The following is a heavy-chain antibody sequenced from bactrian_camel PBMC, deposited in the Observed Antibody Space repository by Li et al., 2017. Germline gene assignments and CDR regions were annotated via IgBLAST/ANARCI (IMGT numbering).Heavy chain of an antibody. V-gene: IGHV3S55*01. CDR1: GPSYRNYT. Sequence: HVQLVESGGGAVQAGGSLTLSCAVSGPSYRNYTMGWFRQAPGKEREGVAAIDSGDTTSYADSVMGRFTISKDNAKNTLYLQMNNLKPEDTAMYFCASGPPTGTLATMLRKPQLWLNWGQGTQVTVS. J-gene: IGHJ4*01. CDR3: ASGPPTGTLATMLRKPQLWLN. CDR2: IDSGDTT. D-gene: IGHD4*01.